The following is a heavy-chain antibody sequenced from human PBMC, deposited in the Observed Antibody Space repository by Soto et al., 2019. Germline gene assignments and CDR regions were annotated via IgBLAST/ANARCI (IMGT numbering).Heavy chain of an antibody. V-gene: IGHV3-23*01. Sequence: PGGSLRLSCTASGFNFSNHAMSWVRQAPGKGLEWVSVIGGSGGTTYYADSVKGRFTISRDNSKNSLYLQMNSLRAEDTAVYYCARGVVVEAFDIWGQGTMVTVSS. J-gene: IGHJ3*02. D-gene: IGHD2-15*01. CDR1: GFNFSNHA. CDR2: IGGSGGTT. CDR3: ARGVVVEAFDI.